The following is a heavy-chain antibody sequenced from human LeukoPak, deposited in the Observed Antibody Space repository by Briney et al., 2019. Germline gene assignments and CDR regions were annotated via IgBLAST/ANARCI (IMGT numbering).Heavy chain of an antibody. CDR1: GGSVSSGSYY. V-gene: IGHV4-61*01. CDR2: IYYSGST. D-gene: IGHD3-9*01. CDR3: ASVYYDILTGYSGFDY. Sequence: SETLSLTCAVSGGSVSSGSYYWSWIRQPPGKGLEWIGYIYYSGSTNYNPSLKSRVTISVDTSKNQFSLKLSSVTAADTAVYYCASVYYDILTGYSGFDYWGQGTLVTVSS. J-gene: IGHJ4*02.